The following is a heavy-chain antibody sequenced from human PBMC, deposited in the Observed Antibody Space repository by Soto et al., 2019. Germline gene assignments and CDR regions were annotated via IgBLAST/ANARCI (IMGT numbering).Heavy chain of an antibody. CDR3: ARDRDYCSGGSSYSGYFDY. CDR1: GFTFSSYS. Sequence: GGSLRLSCAASGFTFSSYSMNWVRQAPGKGLEWVSSISSSSSYIYYADSVKGRFTISRDNAKNSLYLQMNSLRAEDTAVYYCARDRDYCSGGSSYSGYFDYWGQGTLVTVSS. CDR2: ISSSSSYI. D-gene: IGHD2-15*01. V-gene: IGHV3-21*01. J-gene: IGHJ4*02.